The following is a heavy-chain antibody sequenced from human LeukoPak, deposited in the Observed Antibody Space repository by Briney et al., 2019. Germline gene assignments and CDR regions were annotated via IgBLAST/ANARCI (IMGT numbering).Heavy chain of an antibody. CDR2: IKQDGSEK. Sequence: GGSLRLSCAASGFTFNSYWTSWVRQAPGKGLEWVANIKQDGSEKYYVDSVKGRFTISRDNAKNSLYLQMNSLRAEDTAVYYCARLNWNYESYMDVWGKGTTVTVSS. CDR3: ARLNWNYESYMDV. J-gene: IGHJ6*03. CDR1: GFTFNSYW. V-gene: IGHV3-7*01. D-gene: IGHD1-7*01.